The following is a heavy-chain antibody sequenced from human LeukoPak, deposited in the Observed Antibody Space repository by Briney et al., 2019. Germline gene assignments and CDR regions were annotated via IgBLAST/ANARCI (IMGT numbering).Heavy chain of an antibody. Sequence: ASVKVSCKASGYTFTGYYMHWVRQAPGQGLEWMGWINPNSGGTNYAQKFQGWVTMTRDTSISTAYMELSRLRSDDTAVYYCARVGGRLTGYFRYWGQGTLVTVSS. J-gene: IGHJ4*02. CDR3: ARVGGRLTGYFRY. V-gene: IGHV1-2*04. CDR2: INPNSGGT. CDR1: GYTFTGYY. D-gene: IGHD3-9*01.